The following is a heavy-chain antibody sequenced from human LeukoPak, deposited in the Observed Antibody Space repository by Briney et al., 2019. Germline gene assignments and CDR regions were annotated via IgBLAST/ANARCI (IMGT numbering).Heavy chain of an antibody. V-gene: IGHV1-69*05. D-gene: IGHD3-22*01. Sequence: SVKVSXKASGGTFSSYAISWVRQAPGQGLEWMGGIIPIFGTANYAQKFQGRVTITTDESTSTAYMELSSLRSEDTAVYYCATTFYDSSGYYLSYFDYWGQGTLVTVSS. J-gene: IGHJ4*02. CDR1: GGTFSSYA. CDR2: IIPIFGTA. CDR3: ATTFYDSSGYYLSYFDY.